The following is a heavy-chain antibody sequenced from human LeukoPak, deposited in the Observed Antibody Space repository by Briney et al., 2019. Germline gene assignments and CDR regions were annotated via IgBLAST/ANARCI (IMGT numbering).Heavy chain of an antibody. D-gene: IGHD6-6*01. Sequence: GGSLRLSCAASGFTFSDYYMTWVRQAPGKGLEGVSYISSTSNSIFYADSVKGRVTVSRDNAKNSLSLQMNNLRAEDTAKYYCARAYSSSSEDAFDIWGQGTMVTVSS. CDR1: GFTFSDYY. CDR2: ISSTSNSI. V-gene: IGHV3-11*01. CDR3: ARAYSSSSEDAFDI. J-gene: IGHJ3*02.